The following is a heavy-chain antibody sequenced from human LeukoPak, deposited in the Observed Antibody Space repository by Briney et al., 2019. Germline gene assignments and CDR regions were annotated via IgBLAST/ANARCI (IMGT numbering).Heavy chain of an antibody. Sequence: GASVKVSCKASGGTFSSYAISWVRQAPGQGLEWMGGIIPIFGTANYAQKFQGRVTITADESTSTAYMELSSLRSEDTAVYYCARLAEDAFDIWGQGTMVTVSS. CDR1: GGTFSSYA. CDR2: IIPIFGTA. V-gene: IGHV1-69*13. J-gene: IGHJ3*02. CDR3: ARLAEDAFDI. D-gene: IGHD6-13*01.